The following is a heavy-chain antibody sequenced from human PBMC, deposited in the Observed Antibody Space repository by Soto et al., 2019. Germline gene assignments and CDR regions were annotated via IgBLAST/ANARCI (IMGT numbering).Heavy chain of an antibody. V-gene: IGHV3-21*01. CDR1: GFTFSSYS. J-gene: IGHJ4*02. CDR2: ISSSSSYI. Sequence: GGSLRLSCAASGFTFSSYSMNWVRQAPGKGLEWVSSISSSSSYIYYADSVKGRFTISRDNAKNSLYLQMNSLRAEDTAVYYCARDQGAGDYYVFDYWGQGTLVTVSS. D-gene: IGHD4-17*01. CDR3: ARDQGAGDYYVFDY.